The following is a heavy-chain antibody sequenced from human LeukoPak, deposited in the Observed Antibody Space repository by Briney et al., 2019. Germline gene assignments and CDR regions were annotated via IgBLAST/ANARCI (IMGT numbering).Heavy chain of an antibody. CDR2: INHSGST. Sequence: SETLSLTCAVYGGSFGGYYWSWIRQPPGKGLEWIGEINHSGSTNYNPSPKTRVTISGDSSKNQFSLRLTSVTAADTAVYYCARGSGTTYYYMDVWGKGTTVTVSS. V-gene: IGHV4-34*01. CDR1: GGSFGGYY. J-gene: IGHJ6*03. CDR3: ARGSGTTYYYMDV. D-gene: IGHD1-1*01.